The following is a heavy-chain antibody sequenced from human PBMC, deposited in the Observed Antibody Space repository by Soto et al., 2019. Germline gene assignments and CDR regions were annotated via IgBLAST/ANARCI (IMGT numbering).Heavy chain of an antibody. CDR3: ARDLWVEPELYYYGMDV. CDR1: GDSISSADYY. CDR2: IFYSGTT. J-gene: IGHJ6*02. V-gene: IGHV4-30-4*01. Sequence: PSETLSLTCTVSGDSISSADYYWSWIRQTPGKGLEWIGHIFYSGTTYYNPSLKSRLTISVDTSKNHFSLRLTSVTAADTAVYYCARDLWVEPELYYYGMDVWGQGTPVTVSS. D-gene: IGHD1-1*01.